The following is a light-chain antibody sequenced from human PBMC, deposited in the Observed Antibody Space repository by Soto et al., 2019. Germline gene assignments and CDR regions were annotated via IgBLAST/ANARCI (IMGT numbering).Light chain of an antibody. V-gene: IGLV2-23*01. Sequence: QSALTQPASVSGSPGQSITISCTGTSSDVVSGSHNLVSWYQQRPGKAPKVIIYEGTKRPSGVSNRFSGSKSGNTASLTISGLQAEDEADYYCCSYAGSFTYVFGTGTKVTVL. CDR2: EGT. J-gene: IGLJ1*01. CDR3: CSYAGSFTYV. CDR1: SSDVVSGSHNL.